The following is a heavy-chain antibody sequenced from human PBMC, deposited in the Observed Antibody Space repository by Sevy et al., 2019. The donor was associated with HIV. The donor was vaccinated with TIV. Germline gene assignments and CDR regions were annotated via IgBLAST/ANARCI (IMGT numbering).Heavy chain of an antibody. Sequence: SETLSLTCAVYGGSFSGYFWNWIRQSPGKGLEWIGEINHTGTLKYNPSLRSRVTMSVDASKNQLSLHLSSVTAADTAIYYCARGRQAYVVVVPSTVPFDYWGQRTLVTVSS. V-gene: IGHV4-34*01. CDR3: ARGRQAYVVVVPSTVPFDY. CDR1: GGSFSGYF. D-gene: IGHD2-2*01. J-gene: IGHJ4*02. CDR2: INHTGTL.